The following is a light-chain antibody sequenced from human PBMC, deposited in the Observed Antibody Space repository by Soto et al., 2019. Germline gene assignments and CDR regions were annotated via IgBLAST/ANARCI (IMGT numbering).Light chain of an antibody. CDR2: GAS. J-gene: IGKJ2*01. Sequence: IVVTHSPGTLSLSPGERATVSWRASQSVTSSYLAWYQHKRGQAPRLLIYGASSRATGSPDRFSGSGSGPAFTLTISRLEAEDFAVYYCQQYGSSPYTFGQGPKVDIK. V-gene: IGKV3-20*01. CDR1: QSVTSSY. CDR3: QQYGSSPYT.